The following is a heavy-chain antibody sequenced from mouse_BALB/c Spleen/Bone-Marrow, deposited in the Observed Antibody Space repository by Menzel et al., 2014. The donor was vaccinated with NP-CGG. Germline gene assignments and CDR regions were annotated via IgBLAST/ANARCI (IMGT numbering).Heavy chain of an antibody. CDR1: GFDIKDTY. D-gene: IGHD3-1*01. V-gene: IGHV14-3*02. J-gene: IGHJ2*01. CDR3: AGSGWDEGY. CDR2: FDPVNGNT. Sequence: EGQLQQSGAELVKPRASVKLSCTASGFDIKDTYMHWANQRPEQGLEWIGIFDPVNGNTKYDPNLQGKATIEADTSSNKAYLQLRSLTSEDTAVYYCAGSGWDEGYWGQGTTLTVSS.